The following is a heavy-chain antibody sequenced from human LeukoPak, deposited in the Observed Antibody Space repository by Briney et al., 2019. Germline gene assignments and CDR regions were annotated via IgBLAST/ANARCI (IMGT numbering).Heavy chain of an antibody. CDR1: GFTFSSYS. V-gene: IGHV3-23*01. J-gene: IGHJ4*02. D-gene: IGHD3-16*01. CDR3: AREIYDGVDY. CDR2: TSDRGDYT. Sequence: GGSLRLSCAASGFTFSSYSMSWVRQAPGKGLEWVSGTSDRGDYTYYADSVKGRFTISRDNSKNTLYLQMNSLRAEDTAVYYCAREIYDGVDYWGQGTLVTVSS.